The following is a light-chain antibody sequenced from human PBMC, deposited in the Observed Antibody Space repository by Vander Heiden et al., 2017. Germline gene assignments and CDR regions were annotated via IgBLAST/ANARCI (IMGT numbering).Light chain of an antibody. J-gene: IGKJ2*01. CDR3: QHSYSAPYT. V-gene: IGKV1-39*01. Sequence: NQMTPSPSSLSASVGDRVTITCRASQSSTSYLNWYQQKPGEAPKLLIYAASTLESGVPSRFSGSGSGTDFTLTISSLQPEDFATYYCQHSYSAPYTFGQGTKLEIK. CDR2: AAS. CDR1: QSSTSY.